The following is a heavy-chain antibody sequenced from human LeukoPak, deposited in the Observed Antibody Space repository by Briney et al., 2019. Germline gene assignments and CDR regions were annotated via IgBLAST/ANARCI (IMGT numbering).Heavy chain of an antibody. V-gene: IGHV1-46*01. CDR1: GYTFTGYY. CDR3: ARDLVLGGVDAFDI. Sequence: VASVKVSCKASGYTFTGYYMHWARQAPGQGLEWMGIINPSGGSTMYAQKFQGRVTMTRDTSTSTVYMELSSLRSEDTAVYYCARDLVLGGVDAFDIWGQGTMVTVSS. CDR2: INPSGGST. J-gene: IGHJ3*02. D-gene: IGHD2-15*01.